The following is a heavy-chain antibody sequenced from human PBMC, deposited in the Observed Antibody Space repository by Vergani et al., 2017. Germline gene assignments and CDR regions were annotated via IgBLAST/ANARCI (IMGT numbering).Heavy chain of an antibody. V-gene: IGHV7-4-1*02. J-gene: IGHJ6*02. D-gene: IGHD3-9*01. CDR2: INTNTGNP. CDR1: GYTFTSYA. Sequence: QVQLVQSGSELKKPGASVKVSCKASGYTFTSYAMNWVRQAPGQGLEWMGWINTNTGNPTYAQGFTGRFVFSLDTSVSTAYLQIRSLKAEDTAVYYCARNKYYDILTGYLGRDGMDVWGQGTTVTVSS. CDR3: ARNKYYDILTGYLGRDGMDV.